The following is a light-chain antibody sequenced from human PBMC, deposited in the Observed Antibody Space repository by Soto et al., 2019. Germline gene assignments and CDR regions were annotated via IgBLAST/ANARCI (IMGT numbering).Light chain of an antibody. J-gene: IGKJ1*01. CDR3: QQSYSNVWT. Sequence: EILLTQSPATLSLSPGERATLSCRASQSVSSYLAWYQQKPGQPPRIVIYDASNRAPGIPARFSGSGSGTDFTLTISKLEPEDFEVYYCQQSYSNVWTFGQGTKVDIK. CDR1: QSVSSY. V-gene: IGKV3-11*01. CDR2: DAS.